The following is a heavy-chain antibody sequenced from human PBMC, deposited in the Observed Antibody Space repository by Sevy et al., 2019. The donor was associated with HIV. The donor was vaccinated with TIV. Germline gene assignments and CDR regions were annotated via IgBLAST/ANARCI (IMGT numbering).Heavy chain of an antibody. V-gene: IGHV3-30*03. D-gene: IGHD6-19*01. CDR1: GFTFSSYG. J-gene: IGHJ4*02. Sequence: GGSLRLSCAASGFTFSSYGMHWARQAPGKGLEWVAVISYDGSNKYYAYSVKGRFTISRDNSKNTLYLQMNSLRVEDTAVYYCARDQSGWYLDYFDYWGQGTLVTVSS. CDR3: ARDQSGWYLDYFDY. CDR2: ISYDGSNK.